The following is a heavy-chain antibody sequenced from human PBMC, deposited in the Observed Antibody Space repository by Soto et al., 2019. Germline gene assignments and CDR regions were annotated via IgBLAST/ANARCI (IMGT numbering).Heavy chain of an antibody. V-gene: IGHV4-59*01. D-gene: IGHD3-3*01. CDR2: IYNGGSP. CDR1: GASISNDY. Sequence: QVLLQESGPGLVKPSETLSLTCTVSGASISNDYWSWIRQPPGKRLEYIGFIYNGGSPNYNPSLESRHTISPVTSQNQFSLKLKSVTAADTAVYYYARGEWFVRGYGMDVWGRGTTVTVS. CDR3: ARGEWFVRGYGMDV. J-gene: IGHJ6*02.